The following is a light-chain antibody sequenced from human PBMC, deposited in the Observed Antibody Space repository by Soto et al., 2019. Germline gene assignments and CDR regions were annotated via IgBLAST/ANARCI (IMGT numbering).Light chain of an antibody. J-gene: IGLJ1*01. Sequence: QSVLTQPASVSGSPGQSITISCSGTSSDIGTYDYVAWFQQCPGKTPKPMIYSVSNRPSGVSYRFSGSKSGNTASLTISGLQAEDEAHYYCFSYTVSRSYVFGTGTKVTVL. V-gene: IGLV2-14*01. CDR1: SSDIGTYDY. CDR2: SVS. CDR3: FSYTVSRSYV.